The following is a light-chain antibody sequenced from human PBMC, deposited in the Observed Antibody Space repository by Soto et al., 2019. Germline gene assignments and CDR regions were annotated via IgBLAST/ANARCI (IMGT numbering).Light chain of an antibody. J-gene: IGKJ4*01. Sequence: IVMTHAPSTLSVSPLERATLSFRASQTVSRYLAWYQQKPGQAPRLLIYDASKRATGIPARFSGSGFGTDFTLTISSLEPEDFAVYYCQQRTNGLTFGGGTKVDIK. V-gene: IGKV3-11*01. CDR2: DAS. CDR1: QTVSRY. CDR3: QQRTNGLT.